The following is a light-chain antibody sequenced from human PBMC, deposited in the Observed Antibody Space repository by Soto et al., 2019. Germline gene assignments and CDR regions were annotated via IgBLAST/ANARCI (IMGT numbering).Light chain of an antibody. CDR2: EVS. CDR3: SASAGSNNFV. V-gene: IGLV2-8*01. J-gene: IGLJ1*01. CDR1: SSDVGDNY. Sequence: QSALTQPPSASGSPGQSVTISCTGTSSDVGDNYVSWYQQHLGKPPKLIVYEVSQPPSGVTASISASKSVNTASLIVHGPQHEDEADHYCSASAGSNNFVFRSGTKVTVL.